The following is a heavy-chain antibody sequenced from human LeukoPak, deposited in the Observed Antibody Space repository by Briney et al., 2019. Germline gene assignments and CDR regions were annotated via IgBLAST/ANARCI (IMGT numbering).Heavy chain of an antibody. CDR1: GFTFSSYE. CDR2: ISSSCSTI. CDR3: AELGITMIGGV. J-gene: IGHJ6*04. V-gene: IGHV3-48*03. D-gene: IGHD3-10*02. Sequence: GGSLRLSCAASGFTFSSYEVNWVRQAPGKGREGVSYISSSCSTIYYADSVKGRFTIYRDNAKNSLYVEMNSLGAEDTAVYYCAELGITMIGGVWGKGATVTISP.